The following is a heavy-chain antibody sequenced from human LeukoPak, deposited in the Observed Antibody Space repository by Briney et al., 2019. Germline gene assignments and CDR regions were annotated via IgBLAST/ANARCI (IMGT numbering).Heavy chain of an antibody. D-gene: IGHD6-6*01. J-gene: IGHJ6*02. CDR3: ARCFAARYYALDV. V-gene: IGHV5-51*01. CDR1: GSRFTSYW. Sequence: GASLKISCKSSGSRFTSYWIAWVRQLPGKGLEWMGIMYPGDSDARYSPSFQGQVTMSADKSISTAYLQWSSLKASDTAMYYCARCFAARYYALDVWGQGTTVTVSS. CDR2: MYPGDSDA.